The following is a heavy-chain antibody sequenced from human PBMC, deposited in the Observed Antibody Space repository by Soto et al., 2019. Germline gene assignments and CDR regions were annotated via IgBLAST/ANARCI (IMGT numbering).Heavy chain of an antibody. J-gene: IGHJ6*02. CDR2: ISAAGDP. V-gene: IGHV3-13*05. CDR3: ARTDRDVYGLDV. CDR1: GFTFRNYD. Sequence: EVQLVESGGGLVQPGGSLRVSCEASGFTFRNYDMHWVRQGTGKGLEWVSGISAAGDPDYADSVEGRFTISREDAQNSFFLQMSSLRVGDTAVYYCARTDRDVYGLDVWGQGTTVIVSS.